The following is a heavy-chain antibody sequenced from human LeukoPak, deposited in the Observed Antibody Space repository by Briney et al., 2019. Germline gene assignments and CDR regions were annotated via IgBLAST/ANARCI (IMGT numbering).Heavy chain of an antibody. J-gene: IGHJ4*02. D-gene: IGHD5-12*01. Sequence: SETLSLTCTVSGGSISSSSYYWGWIRQPPGKGLEWIGSIYYSGSTYYNPSLKSRVTISVDTSKNQFSLKLSSVTAADTAVYYCARAVDIVATIDYWGQGTLATVSS. CDR1: GGSISSSSYY. CDR3: ARAVDIVATIDY. CDR2: IYYSGST. V-gene: IGHV4-39*01.